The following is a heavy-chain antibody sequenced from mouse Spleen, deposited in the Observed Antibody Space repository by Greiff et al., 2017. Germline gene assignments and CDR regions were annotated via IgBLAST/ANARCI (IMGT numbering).Heavy chain of an antibody. D-gene: IGHD2-10*01. V-gene: IGHV1-15*01. CDR3: TRTKHPGALTYYGNSFAY. CDR2: IDPETGGT. J-gene: IGHJ3*01. CDR1: GYTFTDYE. Sequence: VQLQQSGAELVRPGASVTLSCKASGYTFTDYEMHWVKQTPVHGLEWIGAIDPETGGTAYNQKFKGKAILTADKSSSTAYMELRSLTSEDSAVYYCTRTKHPGALTYYGNSFAYWGQGTLVTVSA.